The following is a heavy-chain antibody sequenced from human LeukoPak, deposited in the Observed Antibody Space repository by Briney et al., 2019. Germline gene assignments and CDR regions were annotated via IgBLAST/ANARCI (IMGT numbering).Heavy chain of an antibody. V-gene: IGHV3-21*01. J-gene: IGHJ5*02. CDR3: ARFRAAAGTFDP. CDR2: ISSSSSYI. CDR1: GFTFSSYS. D-gene: IGHD6-13*01. Sequence: GGSLRLSCAASGFTFSSYSMNWVRQAPGKGLEWVSSISSSSSYIYYADSVRGRFTISRDNAKNSLYLQMNSLRAEDTAVYYCARFRAAAGTFDPWGQGTLVTVSS.